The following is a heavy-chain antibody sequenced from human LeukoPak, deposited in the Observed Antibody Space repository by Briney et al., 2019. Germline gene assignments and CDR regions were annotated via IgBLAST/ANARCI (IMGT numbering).Heavy chain of an antibody. V-gene: IGHV1-18*01. J-gene: IGHJ2*01. CDR1: GYTFTSYG. CDR3: ATFYYDSSGDWYFDL. D-gene: IGHD3-22*01. CDR2: INPNSGGT. Sequence: ASVKVSCKASGYTFTSYGISWVRQAPGQGLEWMGWINPNSGGTNYAQKFQGRVTMTEDTSTDTAYMELSSLRSEDTAVYYCATFYYDSSGDWYFDLWGRGTLVTVSS.